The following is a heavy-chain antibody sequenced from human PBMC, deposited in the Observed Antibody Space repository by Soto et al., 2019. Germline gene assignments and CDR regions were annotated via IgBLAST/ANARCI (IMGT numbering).Heavy chain of an antibody. CDR3: ARVVSNIHNPAADFDY. V-gene: IGHV1-3*01. D-gene: IGHD1-1*01. Sequence: ASVKVSCKASGYTFTSYAMHWVRQAPGQRLEWMGWINAGNGNTKYSQKFQGRVTITRDTSASTAYMELSSLRSEDTAVYYCARVVSNIHNPAADFDYWGQGTLVTVSS. CDR2: INAGNGNT. CDR1: GYTFTSYA. J-gene: IGHJ4*02.